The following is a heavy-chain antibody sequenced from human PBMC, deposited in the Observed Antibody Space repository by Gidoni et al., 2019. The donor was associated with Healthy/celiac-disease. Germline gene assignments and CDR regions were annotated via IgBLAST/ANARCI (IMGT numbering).Heavy chain of an antibody. Sequence: QLQLQESGPGLVKPSETLSLTCTVSGGSISSSSYYWGWIRQPPGKGLEWIGSIYYSGSTYYNPSLKRRVTISVDTSKNQFSLKLSSVTAADTAVYYCARPNPSAYGDYAFDIWGQGTMVTVSS. CDR1: GGSISSSSYY. V-gene: IGHV4-39*01. CDR3: ARPNPSAYGDYAFDI. D-gene: IGHD4-17*01. CDR2: IYYSGST. J-gene: IGHJ3*02.